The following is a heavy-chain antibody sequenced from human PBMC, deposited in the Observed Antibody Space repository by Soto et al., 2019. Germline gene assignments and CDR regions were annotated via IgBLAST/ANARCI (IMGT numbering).Heavy chain of an antibody. V-gene: IGHV1-18*01. CDR3: ASTPSAGYFDLFDP. CDR1: GYTFTSYG. Sequence: SVKVSCKTSGYTFTSYGISWVRHAPGQGLEWMGWISAYNGNTNYAQKLQGRVTMTTDTSTSTAYMELRSLRSDDTAVYYCASTPSAGYFDLFDPWGQGTLVTVSS. CDR2: ISAYNGNT. J-gene: IGHJ5*02. D-gene: IGHD3-9*01.